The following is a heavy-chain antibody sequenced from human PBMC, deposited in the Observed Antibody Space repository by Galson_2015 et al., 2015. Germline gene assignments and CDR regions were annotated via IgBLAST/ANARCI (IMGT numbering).Heavy chain of an antibody. CDR1: GFTVSSNY. D-gene: IGHD1-26*01. CDR3: AVCSFGEVGATTLYFQH. Sequence: SLRLSCAASGFTVSSNYMSWVHQAPGKGLEWVSVIYSGGSTYYADSVKGRFTISRDNSKNTLYLQMNSLRAEDTAVYYCAVCSFGEVGATTLYFQHWGQGTLVTVSS. CDR2: IYSGGST. V-gene: IGHV3-53*01. J-gene: IGHJ1*01.